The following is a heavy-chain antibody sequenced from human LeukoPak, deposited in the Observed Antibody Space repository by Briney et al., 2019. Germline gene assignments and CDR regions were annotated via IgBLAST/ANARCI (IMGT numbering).Heavy chain of an antibody. CDR3: ARQGAVAGYYYYGMDV. J-gene: IGHJ6*02. Sequence: GESLKISCKGSGYSFTSYWIGWVRQMPGKGLEWMGIIYPGDSDTRYSPSFQGQVTISADKSISTAYLQWSSLKASDTAMYYCARQGAVAGYYYYGMDVWGQGTTVTVSS. D-gene: IGHD6-19*01. V-gene: IGHV5-51*01. CDR2: IYPGDSDT. CDR1: GYSFTSYW.